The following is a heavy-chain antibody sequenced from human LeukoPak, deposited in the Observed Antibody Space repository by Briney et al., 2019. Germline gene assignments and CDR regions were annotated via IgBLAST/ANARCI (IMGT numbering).Heavy chain of an antibody. CDR1: GYTFTSYG. CDR2: ISAYNGNT. D-gene: IGHD3-3*01. CDR3: ARDPKEGPYYDFWSGNYWDY. J-gene: IGHJ4*02. V-gene: IGHV1-18*01. Sequence: ASVKVSCKASGYTFTSYGISWVRQAPGQGLEWVGWISAYNGNTNYAQKLQGRVTMTIDTSTSTAYMELRSLRSDDTAVYYCARDPKEGPYYDFWSGNYWDYWGQGTLVTVSS.